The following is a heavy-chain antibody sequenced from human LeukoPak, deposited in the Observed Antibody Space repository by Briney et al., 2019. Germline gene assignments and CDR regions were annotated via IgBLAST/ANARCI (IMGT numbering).Heavy chain of an antibody. J-gene: IGHJ3*02. V-gene: IGHV3-48*01. Sequence: SGGSLRLSCAASGFTFSSYSMNWVRQAPGKGLEWVSYISSSSSIIYYADSVKGRFTISRDNAKNSLYLQMNSLRVEDTAVYYCTRPGYGAFDIWGQGTMVTVSS. CDR3: TRPGYGAFDI. D-gene: IGHD2-15*01. CDR1: GFTFSSYS. CDR2: ISSSSSII.